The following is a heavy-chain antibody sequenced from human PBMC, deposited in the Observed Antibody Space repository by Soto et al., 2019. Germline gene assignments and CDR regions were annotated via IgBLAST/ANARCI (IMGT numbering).Heavy chain of an antibody. D-gene: IGHD3-10*01. CDR1: GYTFTDYW. CDR2: IYPGDSDT. V-gene: IGHV5-51*01. Sequence: PGESLKISCKGSGYTFTDYWIGWVRQLPGKGLEWMGIIYPGDSDTRYSPSFQGHVTITVDKSTSTAYLQGNTLKASDTAMYYCARVGENSSPRYYGMDVWGQGTTVTVSS. J-gene: IGHJ6*02. CDR3: ARVGENSSPRYYGMDV.